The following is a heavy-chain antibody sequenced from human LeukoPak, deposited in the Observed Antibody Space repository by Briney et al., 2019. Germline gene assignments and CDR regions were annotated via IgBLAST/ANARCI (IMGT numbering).Heavy chain of an antibody. CDR3: ARERIYFGSGGDLRDARLFYYYGMDV. Sequence: GGSLRLSCIASAFSVSSNCMTWVRQAPGGGLEWVSVIYSDGSSYYSGSVKGRFTISRDSSKNTLYLQMNNLRAEDTAVYYCARERIYFGSGGDLRDARLFYYYGMDVWGQGTTVTVSS. D-gene: IGHD3-10*01. CDR2: IYSDGSS. J-gene: IGHJ6*02. V-gene: IGHV3-53*01. CDR1: AFSVSSNC.